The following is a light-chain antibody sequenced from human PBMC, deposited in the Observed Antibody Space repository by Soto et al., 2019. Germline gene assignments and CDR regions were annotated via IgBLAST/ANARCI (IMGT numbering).Light chain of an antibody. V-gene: IGLV2-14*01. J-gene: IGLJ1*01. CDR3: SSYTSNTTLDYV. CDR1: RSDVGGYNF. CDR2: EVS. Sequence: QSALTQPASVSGSPGQSVTISCTGSRSDVGGYNFVSWYQHHPGKAPNLMIYEVSNRPSGVSNRYSGSKSGNTASLTISGLQPEDEADYYCSSYTSNTTLDYVFGTGTKLTVL.